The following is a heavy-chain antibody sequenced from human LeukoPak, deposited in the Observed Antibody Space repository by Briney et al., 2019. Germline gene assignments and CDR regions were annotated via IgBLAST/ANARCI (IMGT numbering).Heavy chain of an antibody. J-gene: IGHJ4*02. V-gene: IGHV4-59*01. Sequence: SETLSLTCTVSGGSTTNYYWSWLRQPPGKGLEWIGYIYYSGNTNFNPSLKSRVTISVDTSNNQFSLNLSSVTAADTAVYYCARGPTRYYFDYWGQGTLVTVSS. CDR1: GGSTTNYY. CDR3: ARGPTRYYFDY. CDR2: IYYSGNT.